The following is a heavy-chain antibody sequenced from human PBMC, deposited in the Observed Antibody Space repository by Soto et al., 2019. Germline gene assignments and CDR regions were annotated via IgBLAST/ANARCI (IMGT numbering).Heavy chain of an antibody. CDR2: INPSGGST. CDR1: GYTFTSYY. D-gene: IGHD3-3*01. V-gene: IGHV1-46*01. Sequence: ASVKVSWKASGYTFTSYYMHWVRQAPGQGLEWMGIINPSGGSTSYAQKFQGRVTMTRDTSTSTVYMELSSLRSEDTAVYYCARVIYRRFLEWSTNYYGMDVWGQGTTVTVSS. CDR3: ARVIYRRFLEWSTNYYGMDV. J-gene: IGHJ6*02.